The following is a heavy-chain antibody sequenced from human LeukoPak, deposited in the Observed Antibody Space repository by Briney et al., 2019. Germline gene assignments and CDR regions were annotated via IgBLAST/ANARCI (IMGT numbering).Heavy chain of an antibody. CDR2: IYHSGST. D-gene: IGHD2-2*01. CDR1: GYSISSGYY. CDR3: ARQKCTSTSCLTKNAFDI. J-gene: IGHJ3*02. V-gene: IGHV4-38-2*02. Sequence: SETLSLTCTVSGYSISSGYYWGWIRQPPGKGLEWIGSIYHSGSTNYNPSLKSRVTISIDTSKNQFSLDLSSVTAADTAVYYCARQKCTSTSCLTKNAFDIWGQGTMVTVSS.